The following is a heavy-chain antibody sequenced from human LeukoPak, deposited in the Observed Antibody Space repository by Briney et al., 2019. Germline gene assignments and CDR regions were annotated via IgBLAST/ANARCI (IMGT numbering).Heavy chain of an antibody. CDR3: ATFSRDVVVPCATYYFDY. J-gene: IGHJ4*02. CDR2: IHYSGST. V-gene: IGHV4-59*01. D-gene: IGHD2-2*01. CDR1: GGSISSY. Sequence: PSETLSLTCTVSGGSISSYWSWIRQPPGKGLEWIGYIHYSGSTNYNPSLKSRVTISVDTSKNQFSLRVSSVTAADTAVYYCATFSRDVVVPCATYYFDYWGQGSVVTVSS.